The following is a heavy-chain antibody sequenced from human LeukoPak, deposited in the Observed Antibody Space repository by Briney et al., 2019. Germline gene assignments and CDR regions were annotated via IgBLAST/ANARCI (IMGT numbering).Heavy chain of an antibody. D-gene: IGHD3-10*01. CDR3: ARGLWFGEPYYFDY. J-gene: IGHJ4*02. CDR2: IYYSGST. Sequence: SETLSLTCTASGGFISSYYWSWIRQPAGKGLEWIGYIYYSGSTNYNPSLKSRVTISVDTSKNQFSLKLSSVTAADTAVYYCARGLWFGEPYYFDYWGQGTLVTVSS. V-gene: IGHV4-59*01. CDR1: GGFISSYY.